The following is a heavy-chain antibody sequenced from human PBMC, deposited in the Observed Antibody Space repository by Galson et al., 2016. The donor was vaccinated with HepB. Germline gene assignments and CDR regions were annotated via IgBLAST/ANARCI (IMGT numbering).Heavy chain of an antibody. CDR3: ARLLSISVAGFFRDAFDA. CDR1: GDSISQSAYS. CDR2: VFHSGVS. V-gene: IGHV4-39*01. D-gene: IGHD6-19*01. J-gene: IGHJ3*01. Sequence: LSLTCSVSGDSISQSAYSWGWIRQSPGKGLEWIGTVFHSGVSSYNSSLRSRVDIAVDTSKSQVSLKVTSVSAADTAVYFCARLLSISVAGFFRDAFDAWGQGTVVTVSS.